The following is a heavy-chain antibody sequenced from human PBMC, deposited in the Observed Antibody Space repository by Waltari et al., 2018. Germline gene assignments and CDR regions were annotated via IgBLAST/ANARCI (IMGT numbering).Heavy chain of an antibody. D-gene: IGHD2-15*01. J-gene: IGHJ4*02. V-gene: IGHV4-4*03. CDR1: GDSDYNNYW. Sequence: QVQLQESGPRLVKPPGHLSLTCTVSGDSDYNNYWWSWVRQSQEKGLEWIGQILPTGATNYNPSLESRVTISIDTSKNQVSLKVTSASATDTAVYYCAGDRGRGLYLDGCGQGTLVTVS. CDR3: AGDRGRGLYLDG. CDR2: ILPTGAT.